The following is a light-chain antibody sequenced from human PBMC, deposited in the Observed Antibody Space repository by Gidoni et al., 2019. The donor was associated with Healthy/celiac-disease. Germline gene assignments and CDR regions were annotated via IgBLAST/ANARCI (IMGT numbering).Light chain of an antibody. CDR1: KLGDKY. V-gene: IGLV3-1*01. CDR3: QAWDSSVV. CDR2: QDS. J-gene: IGLJ2*01. Sequence: SYEMTQPPSVSVSPGQTASITCSGDKLGDKYACWYQQKPGQSPVLLIYQDSKRPSGIPERFSGSNSGNTATLTISGTQAIDEADYYCQAWDSSVVFGGGTKLTGL.